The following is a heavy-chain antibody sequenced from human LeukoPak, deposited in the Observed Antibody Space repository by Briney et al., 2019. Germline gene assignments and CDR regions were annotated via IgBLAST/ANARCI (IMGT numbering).Heavy chain of an antibody. CDR1: GFTFSSYG. V-gene: IGHV3-30*18. Sequence: GGSLRLSCAASGFTFSSYGMHWVRQAPGKGLEWAAVISYDGSNKYYADSVKGRFTISRDNSKNTLYLQMNSLRGEDTAVYYCAKSGGTSSSGLGYWGQGTLVTVSS. D-gene: IGHD6-13*01. CDR2: ISYDGSNK. J-gene: IGHJ4*02. CDR3: AKSGGTSSSGLGY.